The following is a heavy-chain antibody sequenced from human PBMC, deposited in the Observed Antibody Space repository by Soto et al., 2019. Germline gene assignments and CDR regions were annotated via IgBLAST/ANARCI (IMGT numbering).Heavy chain of an antibody. Sequence: ESGGGVVQPGRSLRLSCAASGFTFSSYGMHWVRQAPGKGLEWVAVISYDGSNKYYADSVKGRFTISRDNSKNTLYLQMNSLRAEDTAVYYCAKDRALGASADDAFDIWGQGTMVTVSS. J-gene: IGHJ3*02. CDR1: GFTFSSYG. CDR2: ISYDGSNK. V-gene: IGHV3-30*18. D-gene: IGHD1-26*01. CDR3: AKDRALGASADDAFDI.